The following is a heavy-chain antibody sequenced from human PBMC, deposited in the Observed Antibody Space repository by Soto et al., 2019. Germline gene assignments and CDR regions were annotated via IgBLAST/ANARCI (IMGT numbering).Heavy chain of an antibody. CDR3: AKGSDTAMVPLDY. J-gene: IGHJ4*02. V-gene: IGHV3-30*18. D-gene: IGHD5-18*01. CDR1: GFTFSSYG. CDR2: ISYDGSNK. Sequence: LRLSCAASGFTFSSYGMHWVRQAPGKGLEWVAVISYDGSNKYYADSVKGRFTISRDNSKNTLYLQMNSLRAEDTAVYYCAKGSDTAMVPLDYWGQGTLVTVSS.